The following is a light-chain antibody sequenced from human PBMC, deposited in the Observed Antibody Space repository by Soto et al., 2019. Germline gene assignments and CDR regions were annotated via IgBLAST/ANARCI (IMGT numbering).Light chain of an antibody. J-gene: IGKJ2*01. CDR2: GAS. V-gene: IGKV3-20*01. CDR3: HQYDNAPQT. Sequence: EIVLMQSPGTLSLSQGERATLSCRASQTLRRTYIAWYQQKPGQAPRVLIYGASKRATGIPDRFSGSGSGTDFSLTISRLEPEDFAVYYCHQYDNAPQTYGQGTKVEIK. CDR1: QTLRRTY.